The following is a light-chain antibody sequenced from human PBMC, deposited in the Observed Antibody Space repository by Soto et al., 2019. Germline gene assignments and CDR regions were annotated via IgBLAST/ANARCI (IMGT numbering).Light chain of an antibody. CDR2: GTS. CDR3: QQYKNWPPT. J-gene: IGKJ3*01. CDR1: QSLTGD. V-gene: IGKV3-15*01. Sequence: EIVMTQSPASLSVSPGERATLSCRASQSLTGDLAWYQQKPGQAPRLLIYGTSTRATGVPARFSGSGSGTEFPLPISSLQSEDFAVYYCQQYKNWPPTFGPGTTVD.